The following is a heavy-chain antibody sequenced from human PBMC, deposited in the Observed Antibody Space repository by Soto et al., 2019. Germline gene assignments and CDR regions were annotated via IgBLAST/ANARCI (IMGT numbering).Heavy chain of an antibody. CDR1: GDSVSSNSAA. CDR2: TYYRSKWYN. D-gene: IGHD2-2*01. Sequence: SQTLSLTCAISGDSVSSNSAAWNWIRQSPSRGLEWLGRTYYRSKWYNDYAVSVKSRITINPDTSKNQFSLQLNSVTPEDTAVYYCARDRVVVVPAAPTKLYYYYGMDVWGQGTTVTVSS. CDR3: ARDRVVVVPAAPTKLYYYYGMDV. J-gene: IGHJ6*02. V-gene: IGHV6-1*01.